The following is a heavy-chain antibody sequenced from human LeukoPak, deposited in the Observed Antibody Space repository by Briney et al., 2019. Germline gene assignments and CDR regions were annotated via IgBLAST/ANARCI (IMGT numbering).Heavy chain of an antibody. CDR2: IIPIFGTA. J-gene: IGHJ4*02. D-gene: IGHD6-19*01. V-gene: IGHV1-69*13. Sequence: SVKVSCKASGGTFSSYAVSWVRQAPGQGLEWMGGIIPIFGTANYAQKFQGRVTITADESTSTAYMELSSLRSEDTAVYYCARSTVGAVARFDYWGQGTLVTVSS. CDR3: ARSTVGAVARFDY. CDR1: GGTFSSYA.